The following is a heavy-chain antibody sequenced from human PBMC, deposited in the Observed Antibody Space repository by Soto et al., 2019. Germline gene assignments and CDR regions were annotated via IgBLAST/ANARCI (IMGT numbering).Heavy chain of an antibody. V-gene: IGHV3-30*03. CDR3: ARDYGDYPFDY. D-gene: IGHD4-17*01. J-gene: IGHJ4*02. CDR1: GFTFSSYG. CDR2: ISFDGSSK. Sequence: QVQLVESGGGVVQPGRSLRLSCAASGFTFSSYGMHWVRQAPGKGLEWVAVISFDGSSKKYADSVKGRFTISRDNSQNRLYLQMNSLRAEDTALYYCARDYGDYPFDYWGQGTLVTVSA.